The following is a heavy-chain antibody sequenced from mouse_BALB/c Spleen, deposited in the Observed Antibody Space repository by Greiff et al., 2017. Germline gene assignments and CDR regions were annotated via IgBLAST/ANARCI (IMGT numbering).Heavy chain of an antibody. CDR1: GYAFSSYW. V-gene: IGHV1-80*01. D-gene: IGHD1-1*01. Sequence: QVQLQQSGAELVRPGSSVKISCKASGYAFSSYWMNWVKQRPGQGLEWIGQIYPGDGDTNYNGKFKGKATLTADKSSSTAYMQLSSPTSEDSAVYYCTRDPNYYGSSYGYFDVWGAGTTVTVSS. J-gene: IGHJ1*01. CDR2: IYPGDGDT. CDR3: TRDPNYYGSSYGYFDV.